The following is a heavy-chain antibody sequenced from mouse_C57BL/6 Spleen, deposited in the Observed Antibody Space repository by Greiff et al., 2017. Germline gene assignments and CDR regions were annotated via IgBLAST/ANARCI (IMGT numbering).Heavy chain of an antibody. CDR2: IYPGSGNT. CDR1: GYTFTDYY. J-gene: IGHJ4*01. Sequence: VQLQQSGAELVRPGASVKLSCKASGYTFTDYYINWVKQRPGQGLEWIARIYPGSGNTYYNEKFKGKATLTAAKSSSTAYMHHSRLTSEDSAVYFCARLRGVDYAMDYWGQGTSVTVSS. CDR3: ARLRGVDYAMDY. V-gene: IGHV1-76*01. D-gene: IGHD1-1*01.